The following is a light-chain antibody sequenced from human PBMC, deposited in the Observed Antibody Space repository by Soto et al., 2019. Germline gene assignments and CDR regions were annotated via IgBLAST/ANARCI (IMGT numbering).Light chain of an antibody. Sequence: QSVLTQPASVSGSPGQSITISCTGTSSDVGGYNYVSWYQLHPGKAPKLMVYEVSYRPSGVSSRFSGSKSANTASLTISGLQAEDEADYYCSSYASSIAYVFGTGTKVTVL. CDR1: SSDVGGYNY. J-gene: IGLJ1*01. V-gene: IGLV2-14*01. CDR2: EVS. CDR3: SSYASSIAYV.